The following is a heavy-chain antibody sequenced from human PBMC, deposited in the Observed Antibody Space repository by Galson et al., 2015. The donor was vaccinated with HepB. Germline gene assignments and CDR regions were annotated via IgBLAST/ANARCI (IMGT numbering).Heavy chain of an antibody. Sequence: SLRLSCAASGFTFSSYWISWVRQAPGKGLEWVANIKQDGSEKYYVDSVKGRFTISRDNAKNSLYLQMNSLRAEDTAVYYCARYCSSTSCYPGRGRGFDYWGQGTLVTVSS. D-gene: IGHD2-2*01. J-gene: IGHJ4*02. CDR1: GFTFSSYW. CDR2: IKQDGSEK. V-gene: IGHV3-7*01. CDR3: ARYCSSTSCYPGRGRGFDY.